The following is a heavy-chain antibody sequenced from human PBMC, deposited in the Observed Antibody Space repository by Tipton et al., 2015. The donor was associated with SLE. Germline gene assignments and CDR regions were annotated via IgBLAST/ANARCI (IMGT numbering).Heavy chain of an antibody. D-gene: IGHD2-15*01. CDR3: AIPCSGGSCHYYYYGMDV. J-gene: IGHJ6*02. V-gene: IGHV4-39*01. CDR2: IYYSGST. Sequence: TLSLTCTVSGGSISSSSYYWGWIRQPPGKGLEWIGSIYYSGSTYYNPSLKRRVTISVDTSTNQFSLKLSSVTAADTAVYYCAIPCSGGSCHYYYYGMDVWVQGTTVTVSS. CDR1: GGSISSSSYY.